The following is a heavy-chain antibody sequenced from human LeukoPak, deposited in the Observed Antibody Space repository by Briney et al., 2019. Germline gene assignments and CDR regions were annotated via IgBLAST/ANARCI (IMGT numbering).Heavy chain of an antibody. CDR2: IIPIFGTA. D-gene: IGHD1-1*01. CDR3: ARGARQLIRGGYYYYMDV. CDR1: GGTFSSYA. Sequence: SVKVSCKASGGTFSSYAISWVRQAPGQGLEWMGGIIPIFGTANYAQKFQGRVTITADKSTSTAYMELSSLRSEDTAVYYCARGARQLIRGGYYYYMDVWGKGTTVTISS. V-gene: IGHV1-69*06. J-gene: IGHJ6*03.